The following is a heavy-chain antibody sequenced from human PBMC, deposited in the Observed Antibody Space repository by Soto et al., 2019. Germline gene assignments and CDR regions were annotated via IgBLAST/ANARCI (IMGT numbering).Heavy chain of an antibody. CDR1: GFTFSSYG. J-gene: IGHJ2*01. V-gene: IGHV3-30*18. CDR3: AKGATDSSSWYFDL. CDR2: ISYDGSNK. Sequence: QVQLVESGGGVVQPGRSLRLSCAASGFTFSSYGMHWVRQAPGKGLEWVAVISYDGSNKYYADSVKGRFTISRDNSKNTLYLQMNSLRAEDTAVYYCAKGATDSSSWYFDLWGRGTLVTVSP. D-gene: IGHD6-13*01.